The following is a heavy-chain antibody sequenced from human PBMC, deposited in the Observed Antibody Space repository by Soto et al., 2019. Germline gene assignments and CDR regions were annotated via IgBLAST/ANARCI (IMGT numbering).Heavy chain of an antibody. V-gene: IGHV2-5*02. J-gene: IGHJ6*02. CDR1: GFSLSTTGVG. D-gene: IGHD2-21*02. CDR3: VQSRCGGDCLQSYSSHSYYGLDV. Sequence: QITLKESGPTLVKPTQTLTLTCSFSGFSLSTTGVGVGWIRQPPGKALEWLALIYWDDDKRYNPSLNSRLTITKDPSKNQVVLATTNMDPVDTATYYCVQSRCGGDCLQSYSSHSYYGLDVWGQGTTVTVSS. CDR2: IYWDDDK.